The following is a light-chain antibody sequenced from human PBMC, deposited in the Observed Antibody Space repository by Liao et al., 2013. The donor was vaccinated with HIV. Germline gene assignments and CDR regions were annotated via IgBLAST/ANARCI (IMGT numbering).Light chain of an antibody. J-gene: IGLJ2*01. V-gene: IGLV3-21*04. CDR1: NIGTKS. CDR3: QVWNYNSPI. CDR2: SDT. Sequence: SYELTQPPSVSVAPGNTASITCGGNNIGTKSVHWYQLKPGQAPVLVIYSDTIRPAGIPERFSASKSGSTATLTITSVEAGDEADYICQVWNYNSPIFGGGTKLTVL.